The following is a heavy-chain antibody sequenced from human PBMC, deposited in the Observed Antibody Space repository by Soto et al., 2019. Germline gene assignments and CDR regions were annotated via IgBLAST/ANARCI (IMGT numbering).Heavy chain of an antibody. CDR2: ISRSSTTI. J-gene: IGHJ4*02. CDR3: ARDREYCSGENCYETGSAY. Sequence: GSLRLSCAASGFSFSSYSMNWVRQAPGKGLEWVSYISRSSTTISYADSVKGRFTISRDNAKSSLYLQMNSLRAEDTAVYYCARDREYCSGENCYETGSAYWGQG. V-gene: IGHV3-48*01. CDR1: GFSFSSYS. D-gene: IGHD2-15*01.